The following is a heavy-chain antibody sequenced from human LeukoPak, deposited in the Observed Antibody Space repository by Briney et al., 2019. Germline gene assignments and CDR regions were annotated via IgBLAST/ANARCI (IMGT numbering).Heavy chain of an antibody. V-gene: IGHV4-59*01. CDR2: IYYSGST. Sequence: SETLSLTCTVSGGSISSYYWSWIRQPPGKGLEWIGYIYYSGSTNYNPSLKSRVTISVDTSKNQFSLKLSSVTAADTAVYYCAKTPSKWELTTFDYWGQGTLVTVSS. D-gene: IGHD1-26*01. CDR1: GGSISSYY. J-gene: IGHJ4*02. CDR3: AKTPSKWELTTFDY.